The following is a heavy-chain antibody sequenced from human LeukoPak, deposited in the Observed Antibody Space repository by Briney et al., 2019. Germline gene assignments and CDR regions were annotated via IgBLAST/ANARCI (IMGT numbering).Heavy chain of an antibody. CDR1: GFTFTTYW. Sequence: GESLRLSCAASGFTFTTYWMSWVRQAPGKGLEWVANINQDGTEKYYVDSVKGRFTISRDNAKNSLYLQMNSLRAEDTAVYYCARDTHYGSGSYWRYYYYYMDVWGKGTTVTISS. J-gene: IGHJ6*03. V-gene: IGHV3-7*01. CDR2: INQDGTEK. CDR3: ARDTHYGSGSYWRYYYYYMDV. D-gene: IGHD3-10*01.